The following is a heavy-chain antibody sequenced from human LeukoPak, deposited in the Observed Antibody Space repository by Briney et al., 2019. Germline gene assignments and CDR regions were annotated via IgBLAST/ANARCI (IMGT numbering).Heavy chain of an antibody. J-gene: IGHJ1*01. CDR3: ARDLLGDYGPEYFQH. D-gene: IGHD4-17*01. CDR1: GFTFSDYY. Sequence: KPGPSLRLSRPASGFTFSDYYTSSIRQPPGNGLGWASYISSSGSTIYYADSVKGRFTISRDNAKNSLYLQMNSLRAEDTAVYYCARDLLGDYGPEYFQHWGQGTLVTVSS. V-gene: IGHV3-11*01. CDR2: ISSSGSTI.